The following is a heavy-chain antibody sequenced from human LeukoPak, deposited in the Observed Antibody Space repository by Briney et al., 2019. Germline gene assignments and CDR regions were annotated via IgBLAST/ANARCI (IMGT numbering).Heavy chain of an antibody. D-gene: IGHD2-15*01. CDR1: GGSISSSSYY. CDR3: ARHSRDPRSGPSFDY. CDR2: IYYSGST. V-gene: IGHV4-39*01. J-gene: IGHJ4*02. Sequence: SETLSLTCTVSGGSISSSSYYWGWIRQPPGKGLEWIVSIYYSGSTYYNPSLKSRVTISVDTSKNQFSLKLSSVTAADTTMYYCARHSRDPRSGPSFDYWGQGTLVTVSS.